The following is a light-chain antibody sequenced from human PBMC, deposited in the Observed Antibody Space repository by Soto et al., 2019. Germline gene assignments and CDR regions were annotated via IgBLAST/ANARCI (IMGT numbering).Light chain of an antibody. CDR3: HQRTDWPLT. J-gene: IGKJ4*01. Sequence: IVLTQSPGTLSLSPGERATLSCMPSHSVFNYLAWYQQKPGQAPRLLIYDASNRATGIPARFSGSGYGTDFTLTISSREPEDFAGYYCHQRTDWPLTFGGGNKVDIK. CDR2: DAS. CDR1: HSVFNY. V-gene: IGKV3-11*01.